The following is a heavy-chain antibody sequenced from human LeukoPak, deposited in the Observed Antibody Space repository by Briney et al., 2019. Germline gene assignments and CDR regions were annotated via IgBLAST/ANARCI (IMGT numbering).Heavy chain of an antibody. CDR2: IYYSGST. CDR1: GGSISSGGYY. CDR3: ARGSDDSSGYYYFLDY. D-gene: IGHD3-22*01. V-gene: IGHV4-31*03. J-gene: IGHJ4*02. Sequence: SETLSLTCTVSGGSISSGGYYWSWIRRHPGKGLEWIGYIYYSGSTYYNPSLKSRVTISVDTSKNQFSLKLSSVTAADTAVYYCARGSDDSSGYYYFLDYWGQGTLVTVSS.